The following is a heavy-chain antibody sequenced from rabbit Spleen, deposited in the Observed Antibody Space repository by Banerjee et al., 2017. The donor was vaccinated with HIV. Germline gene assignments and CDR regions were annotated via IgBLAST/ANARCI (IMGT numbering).Heavy chain of an antibody. V-gene: IGHV1S47*01. Sequence: QEQLVESGGGLVQPGGSLKLYCKASGFDFSNYGLSWVRQAPGKGLEWIGYIDPVFGSTYYATWVNGRFTISSHNAQNTLYLQLNSLTAADTATYFCVRDTWHFNLWGQGTLVTVS. CDR2: IDPVFGST. J-gene: IGHJ4*01. D-gene: IGHD3-1*01. CDR1: GFDFSNYG. CDR3: VRDTWHFNL.